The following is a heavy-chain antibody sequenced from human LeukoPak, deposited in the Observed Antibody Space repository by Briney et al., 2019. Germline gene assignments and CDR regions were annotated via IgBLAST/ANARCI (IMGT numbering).Heavy chain of an antibody. Sequence: SETLSLTCTVSGGSISSYYWSWIRQPPGKGLEWIGYIYYSGSTNYNPSLKSRVTISVDTSKNQFSLKLSSVTAADTAVYYCARAGAEMATISPPWFDPWGQGTLVTVSS. V-gene: IGHV4-59*01. CDR2: IYYSGST. D-gene: IGHD5-24*01. J-gene: IGHJ5*02. CDR3: ARAGAEMATISPPWFDP. CDR1: GGSISSYY.